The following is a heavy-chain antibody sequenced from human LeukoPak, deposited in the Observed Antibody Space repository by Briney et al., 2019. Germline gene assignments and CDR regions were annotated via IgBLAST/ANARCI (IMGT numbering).Heavy chain of an antibody. Sequence: GASVKVSCKASGGTFSSYAISWVRQAPGQGLEWMGRIIPILGIANYAQKFQGRVTITADKSTSTAYMELSSLRSEDTAVYYCAREYSSGWYGYWGQGTLVTVSS. CDR2: IIPILGIA. CDR1: GGTFSSYA. D-gene: IGHD6-19*01. J-gene: IGHJ4*02. CDR3: AREYSSGWYGY. V-gene: IGHV1-69*04.